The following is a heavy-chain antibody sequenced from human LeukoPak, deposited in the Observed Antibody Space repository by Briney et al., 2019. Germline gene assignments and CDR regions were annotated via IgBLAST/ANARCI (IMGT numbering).Heavy chain of an antibody. Sequence: SGPTLVKPPQTLTLTCTFSGFSLSTSGVGVGWLRQPPGKALEWLALIYWDDDKRYSPSLKSRLTITKDTSKNQVVLTMTNMDPVDTATYYCARRGYYYDSGSYYRGLWFDPWGQGTLVTVSS. V-gene: IGHV2-5*02. CDR3: ARRGYYYDSGSYYRGLWFDP. CDR1: GFSLSTSGVG. CDR2: IYWDDDK. J-gene: IGHJ5*02. D-gene: IGHD3-10*01.